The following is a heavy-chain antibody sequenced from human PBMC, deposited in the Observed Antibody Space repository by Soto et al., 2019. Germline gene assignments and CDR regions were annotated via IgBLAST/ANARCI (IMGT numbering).Heavy chain of an antibody. J-gene: IGHJ4*02. CDR1: GYTFTSYG. CDR3: ARGPHCSSTSCYAGARRYYFDY. D-gene: IGHD2-2*01. Sequence: ASVKVSCKASGYTFTSYGISWVRQAPGQGLEWMGWISAYNGNTNYAQKLQGRVTMTTDTSTSTAYMELRSLRSDDTAVYYCARGPHCSSTSCYAGARRYYFDYWGQGTLVTVSS. V-gene: IGHV1-18*01. CDR2: ISAYNGNT.